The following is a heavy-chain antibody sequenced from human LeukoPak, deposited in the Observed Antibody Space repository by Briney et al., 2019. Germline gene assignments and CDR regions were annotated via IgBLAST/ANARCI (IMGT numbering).Heavy chain of an antibody. Sequence: GESLKISCQGSGYRFTTYWIAWVRQLPGKGLEWMGIIYPGDSDIRYSPSFQGQVTMSADASINTAYLQWSSLKASDTATYYCARRGRHCSRTSCYTDVWGKGTTVTVSS. CDR2: IYPGDSDI. J-gene: IGHJ6*03. D-gene: IGHD2-2*01. CDR1: GYRFTTYW. V-gene: IGHV5-51*01. CDR3: ARRGRHCSRTSCYTDV.